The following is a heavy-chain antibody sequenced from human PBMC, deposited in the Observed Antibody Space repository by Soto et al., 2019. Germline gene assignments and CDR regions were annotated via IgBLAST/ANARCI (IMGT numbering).Heavy chain of an antibody. Sequence: RESLKISCKGSGYSFTSYWIGWVCQMPGKGLEWKGIIYPGESDTRYSPSFQGQVTISADKSISTAYLQWSSLKASDTAMYYCARQASTIFGVVKDYYYYYGMDVWGQGTTVTVSS. V-gene: IGHV5-51*01. J-gene: IGHJ6*02. CDR2: IYPGESDT. CDR1: GYSFTSYW. CDR3: ARQASTIFGVVKDYYYYYGMDV. D-gene: IGHD3-3*01.